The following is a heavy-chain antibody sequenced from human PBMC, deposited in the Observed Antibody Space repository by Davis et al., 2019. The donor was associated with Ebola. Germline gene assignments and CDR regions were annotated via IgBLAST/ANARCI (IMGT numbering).Heavy chain of an antibody. Sequence: PGGSLRLSCAASGFTSSDHYMDWVRQAPGKGLEWIGRTRNKAKSYSTEYAASVKGRFTISRDESKNSLYLQMNSLKAEDTAVYYCVLPARGETADFDCWGQGTPVTVSS. V-gene: IGHV3-72*01. CDR3: VLPARGETADFDC. D-gene: IGHD2-21*02. CDR1: GFTSSDHY. CDR2: TRNKAKSYST. J-gene: IGHJ4*02.